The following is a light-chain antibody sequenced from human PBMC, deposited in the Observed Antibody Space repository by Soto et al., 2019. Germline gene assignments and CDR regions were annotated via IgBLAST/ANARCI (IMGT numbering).Light chain of an antibody. J-gene: IGKJ5*01. CDR1: QSFRGL. V-gene: IGKV3-11*01. CDR3: QQRHMWPIT. Sequence: VVLTQSPFTLSLSPGERATLSFRASQSFRGLLAWYQQKPGQAPRLLIYDAYNRATGIPPRFSGSGSGTDFTLTISSLEPEDSAVYYCQQRHMWPITFGQGTRLEIK. CDR2: DAY.